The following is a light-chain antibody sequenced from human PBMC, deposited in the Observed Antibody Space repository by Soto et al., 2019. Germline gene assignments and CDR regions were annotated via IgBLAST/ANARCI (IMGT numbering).Light chain of an antibody. J-gene: IGKJ4*01. V-gene: IGKV1-5*03. CDR3: QQLNSYPLT. CDR2: KAS. Sequence: DYQLTQSPSTLSASVGDRVTITCRASQNIYTWLAWYQQKPGIAPKLLIHKASTLESGVPSRFSGSGSGTEFTLTISSLQPEDFATYYCQQLNSYPLTFGGGTKVDI. CDR1: QNIYTW.